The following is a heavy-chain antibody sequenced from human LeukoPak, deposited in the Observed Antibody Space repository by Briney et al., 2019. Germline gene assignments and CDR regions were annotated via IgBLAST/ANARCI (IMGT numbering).Heavy chain of an antibody. CDR2: IRYDGSNQ. Sequence: GGSLRLSCAASGFTFSNYGMHWVRQAPGKGLEWVTFIRYDGSNQYYADFVKGRFTVSRDNSKNTLYLQMNSLTAEDTAVYYCATDRRDYYFEYWGQGTLVTVSS. J-gene: IGHJ4*02. V-gene: IGHV3-30*02. CDR3: ATDRRDYYFEY. CDR1: GFTFSNYG. D-gene: IGHD2-21*01.